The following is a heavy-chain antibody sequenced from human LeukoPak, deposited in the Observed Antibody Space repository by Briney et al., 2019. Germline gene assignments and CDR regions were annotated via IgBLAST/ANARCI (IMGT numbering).Heavy chain of an antibody. CDR3: ARVIAVFDYYYYYMDV. V-gene: IGHV4-59*01. Sequence: SETLSLTCTVSGGSISSYYWSWIRQPPGKGLEWIGYIYYSGSTNYNPSLKSRVTISVDTSKNQFSLKLSSVTAADTAVYYCARVIAVFDYYYYYMDVWGKGTTVTVSS. CDR2: IYYSGST. D-gene: IGHD6-19*01. CDR1: GGSISSYY. J-gene: IGHJ6*03.